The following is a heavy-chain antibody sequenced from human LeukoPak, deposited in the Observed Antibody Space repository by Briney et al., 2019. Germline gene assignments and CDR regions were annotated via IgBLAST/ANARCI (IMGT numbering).Heavy chain of an antibody. Sequence: ASVKVSCKASGYTFTSYDINWVRQATGQGLEWMGWMNPNSGNTGYAQKFQGRVTMTRNTSISTPYMELSSLRSEDTAVYYCARGFNYGDSPSSYFDYWGQGTLVTVSS. D-gene: IGHD4-17*01. CDR3: ARGFNYGDSPSSYFDY. J-gene: IGHJ4*02. CDR2: MNPNSGNT. V-gene: IGHV1-8*01. CDR1: GYTFTSYD.